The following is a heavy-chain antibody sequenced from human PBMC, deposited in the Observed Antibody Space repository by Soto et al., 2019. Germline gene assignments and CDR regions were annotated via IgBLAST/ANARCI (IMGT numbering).Heavy chain of an antibody. Sequence: GGSLRLSCTSSGFTSGVYTMAWVRQAPGKGLEWVGSIRSTAYGAPTDYAASVKDRFIISRDDSRDVAYLQMNSLRAEDTAVYYCACTTYYYYGMGVWGQGTTVTVSS. J-gene: IGHJ6*02. CDR1: GFTSGVYT. CDR3: ACTTYYYYGMGV. D-gene: IGHD1-26*01. CDR2: IRSTAYGAPT. V-gene: IGHV3-49*04.